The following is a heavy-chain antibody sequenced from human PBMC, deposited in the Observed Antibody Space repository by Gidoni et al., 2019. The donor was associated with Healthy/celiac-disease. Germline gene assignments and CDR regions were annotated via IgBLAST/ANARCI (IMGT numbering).Heavy chain of an antibody. CDR3: ARTSTVTTPFFDY. CDR2: IYYSGSP. V-gene: IGHV4-39*01. J-gene: IGHJ4*02. CDR1: GGSISSSRYY. D-gene: IGHD4-17*01. Sequence: QLQLQESGPGLGKPSATLSPTRTVTGGSISSSRYYWGWTRQPPGKGLEWIGGIYYSGSPYYHPSLKSRVTISVDTSKHQFSLKLSSVTAADTAVYYCARTSTVTTPFFDYWGQGTLVTVSS.